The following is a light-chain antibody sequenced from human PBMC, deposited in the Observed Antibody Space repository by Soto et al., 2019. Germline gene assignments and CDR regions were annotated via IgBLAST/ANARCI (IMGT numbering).Light chain of an antibody. CDR3: QQYNGWPLT. V-gene: IGKV3-15*01. J-gene: IGKJ4*01. CDR1: PSVSSN. Sequence: EIVMTQSPATLSVSPGARATLSCRASPSVSSNLAWYQQKPGQTPKLLIYVASTRDTGIPARFSGSGSGTEFTLTISSLQSEDFAVYYCQQYNGWPLTFGGGTKVEFK. CDR2: VAS.